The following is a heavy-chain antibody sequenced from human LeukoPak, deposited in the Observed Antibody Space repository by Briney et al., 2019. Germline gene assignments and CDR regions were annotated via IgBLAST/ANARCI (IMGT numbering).Heavy chain of an antibody. CDR2: ISGSGGST. J-gene: IGHJ4*02. CDR3: AKVQQQLTPEYYFDY. V-gene: IGHV3-23*01. D-gene: IGHD6-13*01. CDR1: GFTFSSYA. Sequence: PGGSPRLSCAASGFTFSSYAMSWVRQAPGKGLEWVSAISGSGGSTYYADSVKGRFTISRDNSKNTLYLQMNSLRAEDTAVYYCAKVQQQLTPEYYFDYWGQGTLVTVSS.